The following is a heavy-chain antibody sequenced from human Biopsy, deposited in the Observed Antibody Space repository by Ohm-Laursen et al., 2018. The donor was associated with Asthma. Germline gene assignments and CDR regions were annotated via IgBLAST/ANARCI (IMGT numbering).Heavy chain of an antibody. V-gene: IGHV4-30-4*01. D-gene: IGHD4-17*01. CDR3: ARVASYGDLYFGIDV. Sequence: TLSLTCTVSGAYIGSRDHHWSWIRQSPGTGLEWIGFVFWSGTPHYSRSLERRLSISIDTTRNEFSMRLRSVTAADTAVYFCARVASYGDLYFGIDVWGPGTTVSVS. J-gene: IGHJ6*02. CDR1: GAYIGSRDHH. CDR2: VFWSGTP.